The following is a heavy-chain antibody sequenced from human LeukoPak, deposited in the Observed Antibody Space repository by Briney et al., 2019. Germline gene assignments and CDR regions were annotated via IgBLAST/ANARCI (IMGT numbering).Heavy chain of an antibody. CDR1: GYTFTRYA. Sequence: ASVKVSCKTSGYTFTRYAISWVRQAPGQGLEWMGWISGYNGYTNYAQKLQGRVTLTTDTSTGTAYMELRSLRSDDTAVYYRARAVRLYDILTGLIDYWGQGTLVTVSS. CDR3: ARAVRLYDILTGLIDY. CDR2: ISGYNGYT. V-gene: IGHV1-18*01. J-gene: IGHJ4*02. D-gene: IGHD3-9*01.